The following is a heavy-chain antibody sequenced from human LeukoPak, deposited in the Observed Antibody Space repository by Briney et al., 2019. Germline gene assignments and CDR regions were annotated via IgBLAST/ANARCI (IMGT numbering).Heavy chain of an antibody. J-gene: IGHJ4*02. Sequence: SETLSLTCTVSGGSISSSSYYWGWIRQPPGKGLEWIGSIYYSGSTYYNPSLKSRVTISVDTSKNQFSLKLSSVTAADTAVYYCARSIAATPFDYWGQGTLVTVSS. CDR2: IYYSGST. D-gene: IGHD6-25*01. CDR3: ARSIAATPFDY. CDR1: GGSISSSSYY. V-gene: IGHV4-39*01.